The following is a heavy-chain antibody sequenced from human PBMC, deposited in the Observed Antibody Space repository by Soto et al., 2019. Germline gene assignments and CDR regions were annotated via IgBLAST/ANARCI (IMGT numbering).Heavy chain of an antibody. J-gene: IGHJ6*02. CDR3: ARVPPGGGDGYNFRYYYGMDV. CDR2: IYYSGST. D-gene: IGHD5-12*01. CDR1: GGSISSGGYY. V-gene: IGHV4-30-4*01. Sequence: LSLTCTVSGGSISSGGYYWGWIRQPPGKGLEWIGYIYYSGSTYYNPSLKSRVTRSVDTSKNQFSLKLSSGTAADTAVYYCARVPPGGGDGYNFRYYYGMDVWGQGTTVTVSS.